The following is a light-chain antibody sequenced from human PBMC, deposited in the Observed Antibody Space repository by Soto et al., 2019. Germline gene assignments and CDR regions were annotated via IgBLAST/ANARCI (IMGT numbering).Light chain of an antibody. Sequence: QSALTQPASVSGSPGQSITISCTGTVSDIGTYNYVSWYPQHPGKAPKLMIYEVTNRPSGVSNRFSASKSGNTASLTISGLQAEDEADYYCSSYTNDNTVLFGGGTQLTVL. J-gene: IGLJ2*01. CDR1: VSDIGTYNY. CDR2: EVT. V-gene: IGLV2-14*01. CDR3: SSYTNDNTVL.